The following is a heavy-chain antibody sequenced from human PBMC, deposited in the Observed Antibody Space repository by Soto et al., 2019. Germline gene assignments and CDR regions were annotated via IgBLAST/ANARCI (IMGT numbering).Heavy chain of an antibody. CDR3: AKDTGPN. Sequence: EVQLVESGGGLVQPGRSLRLSCAASGFTFDNYAMHWVRQAPGKGLEWVSGISWNSNTIAYADSVKGRFTISRDNAKNSLYLQMNSLRAEDTAFYYRAKDTGPNWGQGTLVTVSS. CDR2: ISWNSNTI. J-gene: IGHJ4*02. CDR1: GFTFDNYA. V-gene: IGHV3-9*01.